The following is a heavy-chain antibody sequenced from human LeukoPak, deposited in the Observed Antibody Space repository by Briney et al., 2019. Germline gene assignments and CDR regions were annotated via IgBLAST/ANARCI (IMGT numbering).Heavy chain of an antibody. J-gene: IGHJ4*02. CDR1: GFTFSIYG. Sequence: GGSLRLSCAASGFTFSIYGMSWVRQAPGKGLEWVAVISYDGSNKKYADSVKGRFTISRDNSKNTLYLQMNSLRAEDTAVYYCARTLIEYSVSSCYFDYWGQGTLVTVSS. CDR3: ARTLIEYSVSSCYFDY. V-gene: IGHV3-30*03. D-gene: IGHD6-6*01. CDR2: ISYDGSNK.